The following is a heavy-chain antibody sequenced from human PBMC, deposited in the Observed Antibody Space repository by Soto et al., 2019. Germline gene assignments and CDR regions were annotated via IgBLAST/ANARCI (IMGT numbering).Heavy chain of an antibody. V-gene: IGHV3-9*01. D-gene: IGHD6-19*01. J-gene: IGHJ2*01. CDR1: GFTFDDYA. Sequence: EVQLVESGGGLVQPGRSLRLSCAASGFTFDDYAMHWVRQAPGKGLEWVSGISWNSGSIGYADSVKGRFTISRDNAKNPLYLKMNSLRAEDTVLYYCAITRLTRYSSGWRARDYWYFDLWGRGTLVTVSS. CDR3: AITRLTRYSSGWRARDYWYFDL. CDR2: ISWNSGSI.